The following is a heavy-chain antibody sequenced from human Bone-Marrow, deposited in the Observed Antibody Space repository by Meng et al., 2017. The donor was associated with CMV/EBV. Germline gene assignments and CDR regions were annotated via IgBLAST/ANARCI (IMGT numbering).Heavy chain of an antibody. V-gene: IGHV4-59*12. J-gene: IGHJ5*02. CDR2: IYYSGST. Sequence: SETLFLTCTVSGGSISSYYWSWIRQPPGKGLEWIGYIYYSGSTNYNPSLKSRVTISVDTSKNQFSLKLSSVTAADTAVYYCARGGRYAGFDPWGQGTLVTVSS. CDR1: GGSISSYY. CDR3: ARGGRYAGFDP. D-gene: IGHD1-1*01.